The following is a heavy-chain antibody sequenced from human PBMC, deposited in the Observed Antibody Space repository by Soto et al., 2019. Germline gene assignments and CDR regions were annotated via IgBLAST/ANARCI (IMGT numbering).Heavy chain of an antibody. J-gene: IGHJ5*02. V-gene: IGHV3-74*01. Sequence: GGSLRLSCVASGFTFSSHWMYWIRQAPGKGLVWVSRINTDGRRTDYADSVKGRITISRYNAKHTLYLQLNSLRDEDTALYYCARDLYCSGGSCYPTNWFDPWGQGT. CDR3: ARDLYCSGGSCYPTNWFDP. CDR2: INTDGRRT. D-gene: IGHD2-15*01. CDR1: GFTFSSHW.